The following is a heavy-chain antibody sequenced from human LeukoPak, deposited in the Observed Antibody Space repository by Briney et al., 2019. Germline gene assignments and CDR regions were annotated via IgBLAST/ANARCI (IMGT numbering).Heavy chain of an antibody. J-gene: IGHJ5*02. D-gene: IGHD3-10*01. CDR2: IYYSGST. Sequence: KPSETLSLTCAVSGYSISSGYYWGWIRQPPGKGLEWIGYIYYSGSTNYNPSLKSRVTISVDTSKNQFSLKLSSVTAADTAVYYCARDEDSAYGSGSYPSWGQGALVTVSS. CDR1: GYSISSGYY. V-gene: IGHV4-61*01. CDR3: ARDEDSAYGSGSYPS.